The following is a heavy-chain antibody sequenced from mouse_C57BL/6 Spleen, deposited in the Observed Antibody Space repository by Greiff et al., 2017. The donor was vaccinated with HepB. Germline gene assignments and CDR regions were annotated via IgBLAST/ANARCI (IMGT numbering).Heavy chain of an antibody. J-gene: IGHJ3*01. CDR3: ARNYGSSYKAWFAY. D-gene: IGHD1-1*01. CDR2: ISSGSSTI. V-gene: IGHV5-17*01. Sequence: EVKVEESGGGLVKPGGSLKLSCAASGFTFSDYGMHWVRQAPEKGLEWVAYISSGSSTIYYADTVKGRFTISRDNAKNTLFLQMTSLRSEDTAMYYCARNYGSSYKAWFAYWGQGTLVTVSA. CDR1: GFTFSDYG.